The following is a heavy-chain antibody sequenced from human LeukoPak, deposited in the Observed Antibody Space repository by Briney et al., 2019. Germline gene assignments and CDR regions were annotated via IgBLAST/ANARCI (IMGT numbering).Heavy chain of an antibody. CDR1: GGSFTKHQ. CDR3: ARQSDYDFWSGIL. D-gene: IGHD3-3*01. Sequence: PSETLSLTCAVYGGSFTKHQWSWIRQPPGKGLEWIGAINDGGSTNYSPSLKSRVTISVDTSKNQFSLKLSSVTAADTAVYYCARQSDYDFWSGILWGQGTLVTVSS. J-gene: IGHJ4*02. CDR2: INDGGST. V-gene: IGHV4-34*01.